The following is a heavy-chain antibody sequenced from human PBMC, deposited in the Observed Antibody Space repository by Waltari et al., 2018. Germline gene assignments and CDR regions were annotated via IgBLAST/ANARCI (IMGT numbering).Heavy chain of an antibody. CDR3: ARKRGMVAATFYYYYYMDV. Sequence: QVQLQESGPGLVKPSETLSLTCTVSGGSISSHYWSWIRQPPGQGLEWIGYIYYSGSTNYNPSLKSRVTISVDTSKNQFSLKLSSVTAADTAVYYCARKRGMVAATFYYYYYMDVWGKGTTVTVSS. V-gene: IGHV4-59*11. CDR2: IYYSGST. D-gene: IGHD2-15*01. J-gene: IGHJ6*03. CDR1: GGSISSHY.